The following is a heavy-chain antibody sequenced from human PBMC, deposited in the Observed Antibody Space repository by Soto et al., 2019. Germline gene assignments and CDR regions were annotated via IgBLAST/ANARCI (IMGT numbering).Heavy chain of an antibody. Sequence: PSETLSLTCSVSGGSISSSGSYWGWIRQPPGKGLEWIGYIYYSGSSYYNPSHKRRLTISVHTSKNQFSLNLRSVTAADTAVYYCASMGYHYGSGSYPLDYWGQGTLVTVSS. CDR1: GGSISSSGSY. CDR2: IYYSGSS. J-gene: IGHJ4*02. V-gene: IGHV4-39*01. CDR3: ASMGYHYGSGSYPLDY. D-gene: IGHD3-10*01.